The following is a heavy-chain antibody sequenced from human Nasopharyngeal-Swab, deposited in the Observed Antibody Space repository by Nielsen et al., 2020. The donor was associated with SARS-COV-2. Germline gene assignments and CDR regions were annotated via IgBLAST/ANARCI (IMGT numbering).Heavy chain of an antibody. V-gene: IGHV3-15*01. Sequence: GGSLRLSCAASGFTFSSYAMSWVRQAPGKGLEWVGRIKSKTDGGTTDYAAPVKGRFTISRDDSKNTLYLQMNSLKTEDTAVYYCTTDLHDYGDYDYWGQGTLVTVSS. CDR2: IKSKTDGGTT. J-gene: IGHJ4*02. CDR3: TTDLHDYGDYDY. D-gene: IGHD4-17*01. CDR1: GFTFSSYA.